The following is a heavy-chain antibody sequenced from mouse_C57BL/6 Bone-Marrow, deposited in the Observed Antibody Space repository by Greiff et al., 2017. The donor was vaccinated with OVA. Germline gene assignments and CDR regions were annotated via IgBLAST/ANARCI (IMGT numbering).Heavy chain of an antibody. V-gene: IGHV1-81*01. D-gene: IGHD2-4*01. J-gene: IGHJ4*01. Sequence: QVQLQQSGAELARPGASVKLSCKASGYTFTSYGISWVKQRTGQGLEWIGEIYPRSGNTYYNEKFKGKATLTADKSSSTAYMELRSLTSEDSAVYFCARWNYDYDVYYAMDYWGQGTSVTVSS. CDR3: ARWNYDYDVYYAMDY. CDR2: IYPRSGNT. CDR1: GYTFTSYG.